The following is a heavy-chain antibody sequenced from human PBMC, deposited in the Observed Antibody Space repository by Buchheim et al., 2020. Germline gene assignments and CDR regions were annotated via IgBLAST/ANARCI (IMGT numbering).Heavy chain of an antibody. Sequence: EVQLVESGGGLVQPGGSLRLSCAASGFTFSNYWMSWVRQAPGKGLECVANINQDESEKYYVDSVKGRFTISRDNAKNSLFLQMNSLRAEDTAVYYCARVIERVDLNDYWGQGTL. D-gene: IGHD3-3*01. V-gene: IGHV3-7*01. CDR2: INQDESEK. CDR3: ARVIERVDLNDY. J-gene: IGHJ4*02. CDR1: GFTFSNYW.